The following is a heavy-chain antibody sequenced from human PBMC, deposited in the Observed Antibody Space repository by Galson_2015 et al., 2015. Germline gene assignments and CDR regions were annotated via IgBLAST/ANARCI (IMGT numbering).Heavy chain of an antibody. CDR1: GFTFSSYA. J-gene: IGHJ6*03. CDR3: AKGRVVANGASSYYMDV. CDR2: ISGSGGST. D-gene: IGHD2-2*01. V-gene: IGHV3-23*01. Sequence: SLRLSCAASGFTFSSYAMSWVRQAPGKGLEWVSSISGSGGSTYHADSVKGRFTISRDNAQNTLYMQMNSLRAEDTAVYYCAKGRVVANGASSYYMDVWGKGTTVTVSS.